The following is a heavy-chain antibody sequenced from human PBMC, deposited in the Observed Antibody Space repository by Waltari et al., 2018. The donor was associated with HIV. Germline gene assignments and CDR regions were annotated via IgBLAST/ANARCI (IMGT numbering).Heavy chain of an antibody. CDR1: GFTFNYYA. Sequence: QVHLVESGGGVVQPGRSLRLSCAASGFTFNYYAMHWVRQAPGKGIEWVGFISDDGTNEHYADSVKGRFTISRDSSMSTVYLQMNSLRAEDTAVYYCARVADLRFHYWGQGTLVTVSS. J-gene: IGHJ4*02. CDR2: ISDDGTNE. V-gene: IGHV3-30*01. CDR3: ARVADLRFHY.